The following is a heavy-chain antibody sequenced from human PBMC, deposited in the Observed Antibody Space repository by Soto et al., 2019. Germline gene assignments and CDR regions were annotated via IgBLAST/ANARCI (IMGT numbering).Heavy chain of an antibody. V-gene: IGHV4-39*01. D-gene: IGHD4-17*01. CDR2: IYYSGDT. Sequence: QLQLQESGPGLVKPSETLSLTCTVSGGSIDSRNYFWGWIRQSPGKGLEWIGTIYYSGDTYYNPYLQSRVTISVDMSKNRCSRRLSSVTAAYTAVYSCERRTTDYGGWFDLRGPGTLVTGSS. J-gene: IGHJ5*02. CDR1: GGSIDSRNYF. CDR3: ERRTTDYGGWFDL.